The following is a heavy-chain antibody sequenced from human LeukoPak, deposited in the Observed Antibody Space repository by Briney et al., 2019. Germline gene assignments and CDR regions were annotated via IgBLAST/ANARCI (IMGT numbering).Heavy chain of an antibody. V-gene: IGHV3-30*02. D-gene: IGHD5/OR15-5a*01. Sequence: GGFLRLSCAASGLAFSKCGIHWVRQAPGKGLEWVSFIPHDGRYKYYADSVKGRFTISRDDSKSTLYLQMNSLRTEDTAVYYCAKDPPLSAGAFDLWGQGTVDTVSS. CDR1: GLAFSKCG. CDR3: AKDPPLSAGAFDL. CDR2: IPHDGRYK. J-gene: IGHJ3*01.